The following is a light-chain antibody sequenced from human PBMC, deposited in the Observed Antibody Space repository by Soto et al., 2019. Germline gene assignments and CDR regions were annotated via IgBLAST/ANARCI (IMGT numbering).Light chain of an antibody. J-gene: IGKJ4*01. CDR1: QSVSSSY. CDR2: AAS. CDR3: QQYGSSPLLT. V-gene: IGKV3-20*01. Sequence: EIVLTQSPATLSLSPGERATLSCRASQSVSSSYLAWYQQKAGQAPRLLIYAASSRATGIPDRFSGSGSGTDFTLTISRLEPEDFAVYYCQQYGSSPLLTFGGGTKVEIK.